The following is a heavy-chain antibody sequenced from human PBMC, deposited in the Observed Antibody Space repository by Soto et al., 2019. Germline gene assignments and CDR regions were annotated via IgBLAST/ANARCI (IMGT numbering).Heavy chain of an antibody. Sequence: GASVKVSCKTSGYDFSDKSINWVRQAPGQGLEWMGGIIPIFGTADYAQKFQGRVTITADESTSTAYMELSSLRSEDTAVYYCARDKDREQVGGNYYYTLDVWGQGTTVTVSS. CDR2: IIPIFGTA. J-gene: IGHJ6*02. D-gene: IGHD2-2*01. CDR1: GYDFSDKS. V-gene: IGHV1-69*13. CDR3: ARDKDREQVGGNYYYTLDV.